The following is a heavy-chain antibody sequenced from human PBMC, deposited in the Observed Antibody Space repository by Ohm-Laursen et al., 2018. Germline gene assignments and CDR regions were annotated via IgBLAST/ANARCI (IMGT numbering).Heavy chain of an antibody. J-gene: IGHJ4*02. D-gene: IGHD5-24*01. Sequence: LSLTCAASGFTFDDYAMHWVRQAPGKGLEWVSGISWNSGSIGYADSVKGRFTISRDNAKNSLYLQMNSLRAEDTALYYCAKATMATKYYFDYWGQGTLVTVSS. CDR2: ISWNSGSI. CDR3: AKATMATKYYFDY. CDR1: GFTFDDYA. V-gene: IGHV3-9*01.